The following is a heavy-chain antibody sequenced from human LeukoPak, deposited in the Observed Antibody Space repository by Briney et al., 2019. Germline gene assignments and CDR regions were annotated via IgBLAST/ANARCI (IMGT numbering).Heavy chain of an antibody. D-gene: IGHD3-10*01. CDR1: GFTFSSYG. J-gene: IGHJ4*02. CDR2: ISYDGSNK. Sequence: GGSLRLSCAASGFTFSSYGNHWVRQPPRTGLVWGTVISYDGSNKYYADSVKGRFTISRDNSKNTLYLQMNSLRAEDTAVYYCAKDGLYGSGSLHYWGQGTLVTVSS. V-gene: IGHV3-30*18. CDR3: AKDGLYGSGSLHY.